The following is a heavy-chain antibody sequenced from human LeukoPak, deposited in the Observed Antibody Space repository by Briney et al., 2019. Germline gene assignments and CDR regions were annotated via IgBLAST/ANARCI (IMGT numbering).Heavy chain of an antibody. CDR3: ARLYCYASSGYDALDI. D-gene: IGHD3-22*01. V-gene: IGHV1-8*01. J-gene: IGHJ3*02. CDR2: MDGNSGKT. CDR1: GYTFTSYD. Sequence: ASVKVSCKTSGYTFTSYDINWVRQVTGQGLEWVGGMDGNSGKTAYAQNFLGRVTITRNTSISTAYMELSSLRSEDTAVYYCARLYCYASSGYDALDIWGQGTMVAVSS.